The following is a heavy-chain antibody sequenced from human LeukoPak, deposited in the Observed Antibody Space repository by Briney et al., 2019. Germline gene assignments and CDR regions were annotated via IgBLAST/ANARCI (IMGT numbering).Heavy chain of an antibody. D-gene: IGHD1-26*01. CDR1: GFTFSSYA. J-gene: IGHJ3*02. CDR2: ISYDGSNK. V-gene: IGHV3-30*04. Sequence: GRSLRLSCAASGFTFSSYAMHWVRQAPGKGLEWVAVISYDGSNKYYADSVKGRFTISRDNSKNTLYLQMNSLRAEDTAVYYCASLVGSPQPDAFDIWGQGTMVTVSS. CDR3: ASLVGSPQPDAFDI.